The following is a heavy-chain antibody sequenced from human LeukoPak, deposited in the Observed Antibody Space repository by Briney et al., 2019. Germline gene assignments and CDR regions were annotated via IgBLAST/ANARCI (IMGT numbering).Heavy chain of an antibody. CDR3: ARAPVPPYYYGSGLNWFDP. D-gene: IGHD3-10*01. V-gene: IGHV4-59*01. CDR2: IDYSGST. CDR1: GGSISSYY. J-gene: IGHJ5*02. Sequence: SETLSLTCTVSGGSISSYYWSWIRQPPGKGLEWIGCIDYSGSTNYNPSFKSRVTLSVDTSKNQFSLKLSSVTAADTAVYYCARAPVPPYYYGSGLNWFDPWGQGTLVTVSS.